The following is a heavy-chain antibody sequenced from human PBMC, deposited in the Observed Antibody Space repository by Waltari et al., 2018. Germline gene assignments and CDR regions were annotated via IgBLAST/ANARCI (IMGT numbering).Heavy chain of an antibody. J-gene: IGHJ4*02. Sequence: QLQLQESGPGLVKPSETLSLTCTVSGGSISSSSYYWGWTRQPPGKGLEWIGSIYYSGSTYYNPSLKSRVTISVDTSKNQFSLKLSSVTAADTAVYYCARHKVPAAAQNYWGQGTLVTVSS. CDR3: ARHKVPAAAQNY. D-gene: IGHD6-13*01. CDR1: GGSISSSSYY. V-gene: IGHV4-39*01. CDR2: IYYSGST.